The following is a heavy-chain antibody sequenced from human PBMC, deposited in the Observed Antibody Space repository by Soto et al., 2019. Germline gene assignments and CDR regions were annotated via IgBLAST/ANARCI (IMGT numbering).Heavy chain of an antibody. J-gene: IGHJ4*02. CDR1: GFTVSSTY. V-gene: IGHV3-66*01. CDR3: ARGRPGYGDYDY. Sequence: PGGSLRLSCAASGFTVSSTYMSWVRQAPGKGLEWVSVIYSDGGTYYADFVEGRFTISRDNSENTLYFQMNSLRAEDTAVYYCARGRPGYGDYDYWCQGTLVTVPS. D-gene: IGHD4-17*01. CDR2: IYSDGGT.